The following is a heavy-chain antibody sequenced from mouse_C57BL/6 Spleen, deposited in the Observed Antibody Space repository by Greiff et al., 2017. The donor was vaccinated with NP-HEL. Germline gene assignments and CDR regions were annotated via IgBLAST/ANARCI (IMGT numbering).Heavy chain of an antibody. CDR1: GFNIKDDY. CDR3: TPYAMDY. J-gene: IGHJ4*01. CDR2: IDPENGDT. V-gene: IGHV14-4*01. Sequence: EVKVVESGAELVRPGASVKLSCTASGFNIKDDYMHWVKQRPEQGLEWIGWIDPENGDTEYASKFQGKATITADTSSNTAYLQLSSLTSEDTAVYYCTPYAMDYWGQGTSVTVSS.